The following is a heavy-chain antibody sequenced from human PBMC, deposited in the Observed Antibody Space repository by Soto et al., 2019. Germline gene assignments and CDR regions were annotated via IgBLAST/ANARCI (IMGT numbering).Heavy chain of an antibody. Sequence: QITLKESGPTLVKPTQTLTLTCTFSGFSLSTSGVGVGWIRQPPGKALEWLALIYWDDDKRYSPSLKSRLTITKDTSKNQVVLTMTNMDPVDTATYYCAHRQRAGGYYSNWFDPWGQGTLVTVSS. V-gene: IGHV2-5*02. D-gene: IGHD3-22*01. J-gene: IGHJ5*02. CDR1: GFSLSTSGVG. CDR2: IYWDDDK. CDR3: AHRQRAGGYYSNWFDP.